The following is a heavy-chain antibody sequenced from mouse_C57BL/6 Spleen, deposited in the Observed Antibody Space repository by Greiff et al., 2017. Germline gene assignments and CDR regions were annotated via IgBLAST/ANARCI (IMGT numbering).Heavy chain of an antibody. CDR3: AKIPCCSGYYFAMDY. D-gene: IGHD1-1*01. CDR2: IWWNDDK. J-gene: IGHJ4*01. Sequence: QVTLKESGPGILQPSQTLSLTCSFSGFSLSTSNMGIGWIRQPSGKGLEWLAHIWWNDDKYYNPSLKSRLTISKDPSNNQVFLKITRVDTADPATNYCAKIPCCSGYYFAMDYWGQGTSVPVSS. CDR1: GFSLSTSNMG. V-gene: IGHV8-5*01.